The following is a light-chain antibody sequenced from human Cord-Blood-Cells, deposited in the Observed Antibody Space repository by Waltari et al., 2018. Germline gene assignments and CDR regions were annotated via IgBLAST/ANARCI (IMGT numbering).Light chain of an antibody. CDR3: CSYAGSSNWV. J-gene: IGLJ3*02. Sequence: QSALTQPASVSGSPGQSLTISCTGTSSDVGSSNLVSWYQQHPGKAPKLMIYEGSKRPSGVSNRFSGSKSGNTASLTISGLQAEDEADYYCCSYAGSSNWVFGGGTKLTVL. CDR2: EGS. CDR1: SSDVGSSNL. V-gene: IGLV2-23*01.